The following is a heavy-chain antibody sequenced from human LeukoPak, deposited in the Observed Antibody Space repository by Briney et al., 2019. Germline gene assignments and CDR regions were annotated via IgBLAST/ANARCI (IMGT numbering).Heavy chain of an antibody. CDR1: GLTFSTSG. J-gene: IGHJ4*02. V-gene: IGHV3-21*06. D-gene: IGHD1-14*01. CDR2: ISPTGSDR. Sequence: GGSLRLSCTASGLTFSTSGFNWVRQAPGKGLEWVASISPTGSDRYHADSTKGRFTISRDNANNFLYLQMNSLRAEDTAVYYCATETNGRHYDYWGQGTLLTVSS. CDR3: ATETNGRHYDY.